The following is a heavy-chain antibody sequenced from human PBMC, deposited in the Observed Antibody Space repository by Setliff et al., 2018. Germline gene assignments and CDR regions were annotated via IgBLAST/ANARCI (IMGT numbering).Heavy chain of an antibody. Sequence: ETLSLSCTASGLSYINDWVSWVRQAPGKGLEWLASINPHGSEKYYVDSVKGRFTISRDNAKNSLSLQMNNLRTEDTAVYYCFGAGTCSYWGQGTLVTVSS. D-gene: IGHD3-10*01. V-gene: IGHV3-7*01. J-gene: IGHJ4*02. CDR2: INPHGSEK. CDR3: FGAGTCSY. CDR1: GLSYINDW.